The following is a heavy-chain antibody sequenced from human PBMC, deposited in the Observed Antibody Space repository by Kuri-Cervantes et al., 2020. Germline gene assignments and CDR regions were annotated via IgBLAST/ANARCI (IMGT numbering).Heavy chain of an antibody. CDR3: AREGSTVYYYYYYGMDV. CDR1: GGSISSYY. D-gene: IGHD3-10*01. J-gene: IGHJ6*02. Sequence: ESLKISCTVSGGSISSYYWSWIRQPPGKGLEWIGYIYYSGSTYYNPSLKSRVTMSVDTSKNQFSLKLSSVTAADTAVYYCAREGSTVYYYYYYGMDVWGQGTTVTVSS. CDR2: IYYSGST. V-gene: IGHV4-59*12.